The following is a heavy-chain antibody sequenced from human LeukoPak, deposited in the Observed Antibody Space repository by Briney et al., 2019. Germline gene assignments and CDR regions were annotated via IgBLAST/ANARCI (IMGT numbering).Heavy chain of an antibody. CDR1: GFTFSSYA. J-gene: IGHJ4*01. CDR3: PKSTYSNSRIDDY. Sequence: GGSLRLSCAASGFTFSSYAMSWVRQVPGKGLEWVSVISGSGDNTYYADSVQGRFTISRDNSKNMLYLQMDSLRAEDTAVYYCPKSTYSNSRIDDYWGHGTLVTVSS. D-gene: IGHD6-6*01. CDR2: ISGSGDNT. V-gene: IGHV3-23*01.